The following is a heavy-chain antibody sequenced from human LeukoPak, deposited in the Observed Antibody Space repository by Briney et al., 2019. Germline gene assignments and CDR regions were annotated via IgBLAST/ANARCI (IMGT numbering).Heavy chain of an antibody. V-gene: IGHV3-30*03. CDR1: GFTFSSYG. CDR2: ISYDGSNK. CDR3: ARAIVGGKYFDY. Sequence: GRSLRLSCAASGFTFSSYGMHWVRQAPGKGLEWVAVISYDGSNKYYADSVKGRFTISRDNSKNTLYLQMNSLRAEDTAVYYCARAIVGGKYFDYWGQGTLVTVSS. D-gene: IGHD1-26*01. J-gene: IGHJ4*02.